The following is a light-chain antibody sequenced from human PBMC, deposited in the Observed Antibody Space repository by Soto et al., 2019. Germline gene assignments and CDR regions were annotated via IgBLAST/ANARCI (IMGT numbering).Light chain of an antibody. J-gene: IGLJ2*01. V-gene: IGLV2-14*01. CDR2: EVS. Sequence: QSVLTQPASVSGSPGQSITISCTGTSSDVGKYNYVSWYQQHPAKAPKLMIFEVSNRPSGVSNRFSGSKSGNTASLTISGLQAEDEAEYYCATWDGSRPGEVFGGGTKLTVL. CDR1: SSDVGKYNY. CDR3: ATWDGSRPGEV.